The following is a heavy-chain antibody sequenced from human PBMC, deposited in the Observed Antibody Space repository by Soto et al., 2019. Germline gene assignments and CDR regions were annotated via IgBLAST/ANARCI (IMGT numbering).Heavy chain of an antibody. CDR2: ISYDGSNK. D-gene: IGHD6-13*01. Sequence: QVQLVESGGGVVQPGRSLRLSCAASGFTFSSYGMHWVRQAPGKGLEWVAVISYDGSNKYYADSVKGRFTICRDNSKNRLYLKMSSIGSAVTGVYFCAKKGGGGGAAAGTLDYCGQGTLVTVSS. V-gene: IGHV3-30*18. CDR1: GFTFSSYG. CDR3: AKKGGGGGAAAGTLDY. J-gene: IGHJ4*02.